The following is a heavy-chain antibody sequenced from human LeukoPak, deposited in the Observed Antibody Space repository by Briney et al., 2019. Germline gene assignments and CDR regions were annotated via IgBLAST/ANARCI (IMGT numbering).Heavy chain of an antibody. CDR3: AKVFSSSIVVTPFDY. Sequence: PGGSLRLSCAASGFTFTTYAMSWVRQAPGTGLEWVSAISGSSGSTYYADSVKGRFTISRDNSKNTLYLQMNSLRAEDTAVYYCAKVFSSSIVVTPFDYWGQGTLVTVSS. CDR2: ISGSSGST. D-gene: IGHD2-2*01. J-gene: IGHJ4*02. CDR1: GFTFTTYA. V-gene: IGHV3-23*01.